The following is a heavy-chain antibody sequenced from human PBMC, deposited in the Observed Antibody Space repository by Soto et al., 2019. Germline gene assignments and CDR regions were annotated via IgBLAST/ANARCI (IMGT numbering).Heavy chain of an antibody. J-gene: IGHJ2*01. Sequence: GGSLRLSCAASGFTFSSYWMSWVRQAPGKGLEWVANIKQDGSEKYYVDSVKGRFTISRDNAKNSLYLQMNSLRAEDTAVYYCARRCSGGSCYLDWYFDLWGRGTLVTVSS. CDR3: ARRCSGGSCYLDWYFDL. CDR2: IKQDGSEK. CDR1: GFTFSSYW. V-gene: IGHV3-7*01. D-gene: IGHD2-15*01.